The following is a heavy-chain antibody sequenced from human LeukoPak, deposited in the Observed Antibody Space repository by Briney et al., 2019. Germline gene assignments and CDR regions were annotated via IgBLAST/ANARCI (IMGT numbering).Heavy chain of an antibody. V-gene: IGHV3-21*01. J-gene: IGHJ4*02. CDR1: GFTFSSYS. D-gene: IGHD1-26*01. CDR2: ISSSSSYI. Sequence: PGGSLRLSCAASGFTFSSYSMNWVRQAPGKGLEWVTSISSSSSYIYYADSVKGRFTISRDNAKNSLYLQMNSLRAEDTAVYYCATPPGSYPTIWGQGTLVTVSS. CDR3: ATPPGSYPTI.